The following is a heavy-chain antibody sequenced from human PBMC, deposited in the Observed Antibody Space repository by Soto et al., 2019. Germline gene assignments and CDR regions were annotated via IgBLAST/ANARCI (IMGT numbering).Heavy chain of an antibody. J-gene: IGHJ4*02. Sequence: PGGSLRLSCAASGFTFSSYAMHWVRQAPGKGLEWVAVISYDESNKYYANSVKGRFTISRDNSKNTLYLQMNSLRAEDTAVYYCARDTGDGTFDFWGQGTLVTV. CDR2: ISYDESNK. V-gene: IGHV3-30-3*01. D-gene: IGHD7-27*01. CDR3: ARDTGDGTFDF. CDR1: GFTFSSYA.